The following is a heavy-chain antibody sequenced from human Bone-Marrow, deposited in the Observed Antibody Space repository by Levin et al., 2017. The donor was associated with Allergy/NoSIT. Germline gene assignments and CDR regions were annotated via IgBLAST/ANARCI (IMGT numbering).Heavy chain of an antibody. V-gene: IGHV2-5*02. Sequence: SGPTLVKPTQTLTLTCTFSGFSLSTSGVGVGWVRQPPGKALEWLALIYWDDDKRYSPSLKSRLTITKDTSKNQVVLRMTNTDPVDTATYYCADTYSSWIDQGGQGTLVNVSS. CDR3: ADTYSSWIDQ. CDR1: GFSLSTSGVG. J-gene: IGHJ4*02. D-gene: IGHD6-6*01. CDR2: IYWDDDK.